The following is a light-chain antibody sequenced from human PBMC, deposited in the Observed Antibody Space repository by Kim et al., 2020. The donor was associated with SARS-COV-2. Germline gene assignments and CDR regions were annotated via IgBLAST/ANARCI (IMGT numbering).Light chain of an antibody. J-gene: IGLJ3*02. CDR2: GNS. CDR3: QSFDSSLVAWM. CDR1: SANIGAGYD. Sequence: QRVTNSCTGSSANIGAGYDEHWFQQRPGTAPKVLIYGNSNRPAGVPARFSASRYGTSASLAITGLQAEDEAEYYCQSFDSSLVAWMCGGGTQLTVL. V-gene: IGLV1-40*01.